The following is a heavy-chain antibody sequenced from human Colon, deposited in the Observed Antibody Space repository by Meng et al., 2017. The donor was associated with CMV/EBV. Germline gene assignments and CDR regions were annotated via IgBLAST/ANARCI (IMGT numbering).Heavy chain of an antibody. CDR2: IYPGDSDT. Sequence: LKISCKASVYDFTTYWIGWVRQMPGKGLEWLGIIYPGDSDTRYSPSFQGQVTFSVDKSISTAYLQWSSLKASDTAMYYCARRKLEFDYWGQGTLVTVSS. V-gene: IGHV5-51*01. J-gene: IGHJ4*02. CDR3: ARRKLEFDY. CDR1: VYDFTTYW. D-gene: IGHD3-10*01.